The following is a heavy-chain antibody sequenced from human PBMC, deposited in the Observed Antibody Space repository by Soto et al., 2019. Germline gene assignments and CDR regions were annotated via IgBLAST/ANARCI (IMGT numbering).Heavy chain of an antibody. J-gene: IGHJ5*02. CDR2: IWYDGSNK. D-gene: IGHD6-6*01. CDR1: GFTFSSYG. Sequence: GSLRLSCAASGFTFSSYGMHWVRQAPGKGLEWVAVIWYDGSNKYYADSVKGRFTISRDNSKNTLYLQMNSLRAEDTAVYYCARDSDYSSSSATNWFDPWGQGTLVTVYS. CDR3: ARDSDYSSSSATNWFDP. V-gene: IGHV3-33*01.